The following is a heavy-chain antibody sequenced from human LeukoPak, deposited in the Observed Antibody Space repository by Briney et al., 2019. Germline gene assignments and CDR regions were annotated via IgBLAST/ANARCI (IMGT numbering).Heavy chain of an antibody. V-gene: IGHV3-23*01. CDR2: ISDSGGRT. J-gene: IGHJ4*02. CDR1: GFSFSSYA. CDR3: AKHYGSGTYYNYSTY. Sequence: PGGSLRLSCAASGFSFSSYALSWVRQAPGRGLEWVSAISDSGGRTYYADFVKGRFTISRDNSENTLFLQMSSLRAEDTATYYCAKHYGSGTYYNYSTYCGQGTLVSVSS. D-gene: IGHD3-10*01.